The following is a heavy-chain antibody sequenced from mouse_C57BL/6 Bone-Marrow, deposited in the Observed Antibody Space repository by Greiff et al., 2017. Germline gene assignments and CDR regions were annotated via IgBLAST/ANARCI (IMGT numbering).Heavy chain of an antibody. Sequence: VQLQQSGAELVRPGTSVKVSCKASGYAFTNYLIEWVKQRPGQGLEWIGVINPGSGGTNYNEKFKGKATLTADKSSRTAYMQLSSLTSEDSAVYFCASKEYGYFDVWGTGTTVTVSS. J-gene: IGHJ1*03. CDR1: GYAFTNYL. V-gene: IGHV1-54*01. CDR3: ASKEYGYFDV. CDR2: INPGSGGT.